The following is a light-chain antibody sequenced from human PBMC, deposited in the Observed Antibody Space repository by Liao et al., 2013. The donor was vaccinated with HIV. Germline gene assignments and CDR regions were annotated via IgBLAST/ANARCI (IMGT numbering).Light chain of an antibody. V-gene: IGLV3-1*01. CDR1: KLGDKY. J-gene: IGLJ2*01. Sequence: SYELTQPPSVSVSPGQTTSITCSGDKLGDKYGCWYQQKPGQSPVLVIYRNKERPSGIPERFSGSYSRNTVTLTISGTQAMDEADYYCQAWDSSNVIFGGGTKLTVL. CDR2: RNK. CDR3: QAWDSSNVI.